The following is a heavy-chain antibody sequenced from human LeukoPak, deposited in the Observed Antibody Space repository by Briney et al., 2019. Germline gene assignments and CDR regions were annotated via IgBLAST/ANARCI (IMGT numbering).Heavy chain of an antibody. J-gene: IGHJ4*02. Sequence: GGSLRLSCAVSGFTVSSNYMTWVRQAPGKGLEWVVSLYSGGNTFYAESVRGRFTVSRDKPKNTLYLQMSSLRAEDTAVYYCARGRRGTLTIMVGDSWGQGSLVTVSS. CDR3: ARGRRGTLTIMVGDS. CDR1: GFTVSSNY. CDR2: LYSGGNT. D-gene: IGHD2-8*01. V-gene: IGHV3-53*01.